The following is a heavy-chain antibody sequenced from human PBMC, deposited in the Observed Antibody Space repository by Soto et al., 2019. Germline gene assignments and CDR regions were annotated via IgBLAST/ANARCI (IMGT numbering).Heavy chain of an antibody. D-gene: IGHD3-22*01. Sequence: ASVKVSCKASGYTFTSYGISWVRQAPGQGLEWMGWISTFQGNTNYAQKFQGRVTMTTERSTSTAYMELRSLTSDDTARYYCAIDTYDTTGYPLGYWGQGTLVIVSS. J-gene: IGHJ4*02. CDR3: AIDTYDTTGYPLGY. V-gene: IGHV1-18*04. CDR2: ISTFQGNT. CDR1: GYTFTSYG.